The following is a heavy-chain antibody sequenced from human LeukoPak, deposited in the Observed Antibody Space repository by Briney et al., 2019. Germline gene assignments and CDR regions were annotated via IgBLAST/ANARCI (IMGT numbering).Heavy chain of an antibody. Sequence: KPSETLSLTCTVSGGSISSYYWSWIRQPAGKGLEWIGRIYTSGSTNYNPSLKSRVTMSVDTSKNQFSLKLSSVTAADTAVYYCARVPYYYGSGRLYYYGMDVWGQGTTVTVSS. D-gene: IGHD3-10*01. V-gene: IGHV4-4*07. CDR1: GGSISSYY. CDR2: IYTSGST. J-gene: IGHJ6*02. CDR3: ARVPYYYGSGRLYYYGMDV.